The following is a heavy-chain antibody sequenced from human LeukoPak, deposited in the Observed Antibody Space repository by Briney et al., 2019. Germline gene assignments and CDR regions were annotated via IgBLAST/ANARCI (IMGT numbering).Heavy chain of an antibody. V-gene: IGHV3-30*03. Sequence: GGSLRLSCAASGFTFSNYGIHWVRQAPGKGLEWVAVISYDGSNKYYADSVKGRFTISRDNSKNTLYLQMNSLRAEDTAVYYCARDGYCGGDCYYSYYYGMDVWGQGTTVTVSS. CDR2: ISYDGSNK. CDR3: ARDGYCGGDCYYSYYYGMDV. D-gene: IGHD2-21*02. CDR1: GFTFSNYG. J-gene: IGHJ6*02.